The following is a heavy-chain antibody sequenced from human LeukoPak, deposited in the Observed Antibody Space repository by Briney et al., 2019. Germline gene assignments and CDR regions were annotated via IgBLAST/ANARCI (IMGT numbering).Heavy chain of an antibody. CDR1: GFTFSTYW. V-gene: IGHV3-74*01. D-gene: IGHD4-23*01. Sequence: QPGGSLRLSCAASGFTFSTYWIHWVRQAPGKGLVWVSRINTDGSSTNYADSVKGRFTISRDNAQNTLYLQMNSLRAEDTAVYYCTGGRPYGGNPRPFEYWGQGTLVTVSS. J-gene: IGHJ4*02. CDR3: TGGRPYGGNPRPFEY. CDR2: INTDGSST.